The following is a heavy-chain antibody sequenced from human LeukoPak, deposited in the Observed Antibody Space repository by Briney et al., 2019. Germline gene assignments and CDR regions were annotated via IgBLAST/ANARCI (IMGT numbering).Heavy chain of an antibody. CDR2: ISFDGGER. CDR3: AKVMEPRQLVIYYFAY. CDR1: GFTFNDYG. D-gene: IGHD6-13*01. Sequence: GGSLRLSCAASGFTFNDYGMHWVRQAPGKGLEWVALISFDGGERYYADSVKGRFSISRDNSKNTLYLQMNSLRPEGTAVYYCAKVMEPRQLVIYYFAYWGQGTLVTVSS. J-gene: IGHJ4*02. V-gene: IGHV3-30*18.